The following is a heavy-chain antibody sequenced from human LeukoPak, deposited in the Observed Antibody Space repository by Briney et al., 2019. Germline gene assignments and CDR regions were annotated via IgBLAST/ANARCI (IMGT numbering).Heavy chain of an antibody. V-gene: IGHV1-46*01. J-gene: IGHJ4*02. CDR2: INPSGGST. D-gene: IGHD3/OR15-3a*01. CDR1: GYTFTSYY. Sequence: ASVKVSCQASGYTFTSYYMHWVRQAPGQGLEWMGIINPSGGSTRYGQKFQGRVTMTRDTSTSTVYMELSSLRSEDTAVYYCARDPLGLWADLLDYWGEGSLVTASS. CDR3: ARDPLGLWADLLDY.